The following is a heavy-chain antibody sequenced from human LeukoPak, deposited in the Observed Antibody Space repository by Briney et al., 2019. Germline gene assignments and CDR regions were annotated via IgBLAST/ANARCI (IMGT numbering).Heavy chain of an antibody. V-gene: IGHV3-11*06. J-gene: IGHJ4*02. CDR3: AMYRTYGDRDY. CDR2: ISSSSTYT. CDR1: GFTFSDYY. D-gene: IGHD4-17*01. Sequence: GGSLRLSCAASGFTFSDYYMSWIRQAPGKGLEWVSYISSSSTYTNYADSVKGRFTISRDNAKNSLYLQMNTLRAEDTAVYYCAMYRTYGDRDYWGQGALVTVSP.